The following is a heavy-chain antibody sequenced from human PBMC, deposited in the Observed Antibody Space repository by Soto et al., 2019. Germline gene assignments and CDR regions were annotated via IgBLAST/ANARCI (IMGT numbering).Heavy chain of an antibody. V-gene: IGHV3-74*01. CDR1: GFTFSMYW. J-gene: IGHJ4*02. CDR3: TRGHRSTSTGTGDF. Sequence: PGGSLRLSCAASGFTFSMYWMHWVRQVPGKGPEWVSRINDDGSHTNYADSVKGRFTISRDNAKNTLYLQMNDLRAEDTAVYYCTRGHRSTSTGTGDFWGQGTLVTVSS. D-gene: IGHD1-1*01. CDR2: INDDGSHT.